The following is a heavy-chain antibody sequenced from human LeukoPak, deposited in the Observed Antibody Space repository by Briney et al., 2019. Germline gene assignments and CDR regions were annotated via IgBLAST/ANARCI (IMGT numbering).Heavy chain of an antibody. V-gene: IGHV3-74*01. J-gene: IGHJ4*02. CDR1: GFTFSSYW. CDR3: AKYGGMDSSGYSAYYFDY. Sequence: GGSLRLSCAASGFTFSSYWMHWVRQAPGKGLVWVSRINSDGSSTSYADSVKGRFTISRDNAKNTLYLQMNSLRAEDTAVYYCAKYGGMDSSGYSAYYFDYWGQGTLVTVSS. CDR2: INSDGSST. D-gene: IGHD3-22*01.